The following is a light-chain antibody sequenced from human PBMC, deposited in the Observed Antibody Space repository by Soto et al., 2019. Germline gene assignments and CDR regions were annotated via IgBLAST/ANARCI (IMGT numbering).Light chain of an antibody. CDR3: QQYNSYSPRT. Sequence: DIQMTQSPSTLSASVGDRVTITCRARQSISSWLAWYQQKPGKAPKLLIYKASSLESGVPSRFSGSGSGTEFTLTISSLQPDDFATYYCQQYNSYSPRTFGQGTKVDTK. CDR2: KAS. J-gene: IGKJ1*01. V-gene: IGKV1-5*03. CDR1: QSISSW.